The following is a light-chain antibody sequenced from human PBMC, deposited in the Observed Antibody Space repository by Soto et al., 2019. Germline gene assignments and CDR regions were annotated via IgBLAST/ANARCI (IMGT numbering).Light chain of an antibody. J-gene: IGKJ3*01. CDR1: QGLNNF. Sequence: DIQLTQSPSSLSASVGDRVTITCRASQGLNNFLAWFQQKPGTVPKLLIYAASTLQAGVSSRFSGSGSGAEYNLTISTLQPEDVATYYCQKYNNAQFTFGPGTKVDLK. V-gene: IGKV1-27*01. CDR2: AAS. CDR3: QKYNNAQFT.